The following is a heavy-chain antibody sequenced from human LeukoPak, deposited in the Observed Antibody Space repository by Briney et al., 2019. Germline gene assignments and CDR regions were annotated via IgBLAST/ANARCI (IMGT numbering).Heavy chain of an antibody. J-gene: IGHJ3*02. Sequence: SVKVSCKASGGTFSSYAISWVRQAPGQGLEWMGGIIPIFGTANYAQKFQGRVTITADESTSTAYMELSSLRSEDTAVYYCARVGDFGVVINDAFDIWGQGTMVTVSS. CDR2: IIPIFGTA. D-gene: IGHD3-3*01. CDR3: ARVGDFGVVINDAFDI. V-gene: IGHV1-69*13. CDR1: GGTFSSYA.